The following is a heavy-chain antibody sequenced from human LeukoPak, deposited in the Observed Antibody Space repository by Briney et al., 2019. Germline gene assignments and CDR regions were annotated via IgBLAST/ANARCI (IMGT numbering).Heavy chain of an antibody. CDR3: AILCTTYDSTTYYRI. Sequence: PGRSLRLSCAASGFTFSSYGLHWVRQAPGKGLEWVAVIWYDGNNKYYADSVKGRFAISRDNSKNTLYLQMNSLRAEDTAVYYCAILCTTYDSTTYYRIWGQGTLVTVSS. V-gene: IGHV3-33*01. CDR1: GFTFSSYG. J-gene: IGHJ4*02. D-gene: IGHD3-22*01. CDR2: IWYDGNNK.